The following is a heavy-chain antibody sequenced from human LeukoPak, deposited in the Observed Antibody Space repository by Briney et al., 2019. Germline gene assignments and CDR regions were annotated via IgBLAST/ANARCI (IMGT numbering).Heavy chain of an antibody. CDR1: GFTFNSYT. D-gene: IGHD2-2*02. CDR3: ARDRDCSRSSCYRDFEN. J-gene: IGHJ4*02. Sequence: GGSLRLSCAASGFTFNSYTMNWVRQAPGKGLEWVSSISSKSNYIYYADSVKGRFTISRDNAKNSLILQMNSLRAEDTAVYYCARDRDCSRSSCYRDFENWGQGALVTVSS. CDR2: ISSKSNYI. V-gene: IGHV3-21*01.